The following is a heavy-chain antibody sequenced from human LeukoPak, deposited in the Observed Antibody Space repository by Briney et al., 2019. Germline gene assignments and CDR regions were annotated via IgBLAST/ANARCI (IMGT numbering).Heavy chain of an antibody. CDR2: ISGSGGST. D-gene: IGHD3-22*01. Sequence: PGGSPRLSCAASGFTFSSYAMSWVRQAPGKGLEWVSAISGSGGSTYYADSVKGRFTISRDNSKNTLYLQMNGLRAEDTAVYYCAKTMIAEYYFDYWGQGTLVTVSS. J-gene: IGHJ4*02. V-gene: IGHV3-23*01. CDR3: AKTMIAEYYFDY. CDR1: GFTFSSYA.